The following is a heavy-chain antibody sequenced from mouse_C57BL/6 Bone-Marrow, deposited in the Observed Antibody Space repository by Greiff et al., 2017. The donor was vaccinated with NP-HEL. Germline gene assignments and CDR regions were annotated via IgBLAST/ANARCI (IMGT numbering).Heavy chain of an antibody. CDR2: IYPRSGNT. V-gene: IGHV1-81*01. Sequence: VKLMESGAELARPGASVKLSCKASGYTFTSYGISWVKQRTGQGLEWIGEIYPRSGNTYYNEKFKGKATLTADKSSSTAYMELRSLTSEDSAVYFCARSKDYAVVDLDYWGQGTTLTVSS. J-gene: IGHJ2*01. CDR1: GYTFTSYG. D-gene: IGHD1-1*01. CDR3: ARSKDYAVVDLDY.